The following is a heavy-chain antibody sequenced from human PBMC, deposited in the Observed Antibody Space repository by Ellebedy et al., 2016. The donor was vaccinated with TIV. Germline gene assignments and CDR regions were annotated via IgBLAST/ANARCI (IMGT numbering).Heavy chain of an antibody. CDR1: GYTFTSYY. J-gene: IGHJ6*02. Sequence: ASVKVSCXASGYTFTSYYMHWVRQAPGQGLEWMGIINPSGGTTSYAQKFQGRVTMTRDTSTSTVYMELSSLRSDDTAVYYCAREDSTSKWELRDYYYYGMDVWGQGTTVTVSS. D-gene: IGHD1-26*01. CDR2: INPSGGTT. CDR3: AREDSTSKWELRDYYYYGMDV. V-gene: IGHV1-46*01.